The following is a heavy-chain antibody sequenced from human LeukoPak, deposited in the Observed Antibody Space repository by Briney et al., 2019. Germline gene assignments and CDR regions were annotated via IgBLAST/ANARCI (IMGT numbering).Heavy chain of an antibody. V-gene: IGHV1-24*01. D-gene: IGHD6-19*01. CDR1: GYTLTELS. CDR3: ATVVLVAEFDAFDI. Sequence: ASVKVSCKVSGYTLTELSMHWVRQAPGKGLEWMGGFDPEDGETIYAQKFQGRVTMTEDTSTDTAYMELSSLRSEDTAVYYRATVVLVAEFDAFDIWGQGTMVTVSS. J-gene: IGHJ3*02. CDR2: FDPEDGET.